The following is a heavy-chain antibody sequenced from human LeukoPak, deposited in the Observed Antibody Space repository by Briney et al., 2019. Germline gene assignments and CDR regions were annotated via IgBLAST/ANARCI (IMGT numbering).Heavy chain of an antibody. CDR2: IYYSGST. J-gene: IGHJ3*02. CDR3: ARGITIFGVVIENAFDI. V-gene: IGHV4-59*01. Sequence: SETLSFTCTVSGGCISSYYWSWIRQPPGKGLEWFGYIYYSGSTNYNPSLKSRVTISVDTSKNQLSLKLSSVTAADTAVYYCARGITIFGVVIENAFDIWGQGTMVTVSS. CDR1: GGCISSYY. D-gene: IGHD3-3*01.